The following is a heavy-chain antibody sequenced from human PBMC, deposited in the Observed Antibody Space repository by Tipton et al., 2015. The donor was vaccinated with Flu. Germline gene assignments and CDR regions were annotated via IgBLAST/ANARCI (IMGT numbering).Heavy chain of an antibody. V-gene: IGHV3-33*01. Sequence: RSLRLSCAASGFTFSSYAMHWVRQAPGKGLEWVAGIWYDGSNKYYADSVKGRFTISRDNSKNTLYLQMNSLRAEDTAVYYCARVYDSSGYYYPRGGNYYGMDVWGQGTTVTVSS. J-gene: IGHJ6*02. CDR3: ARVYDSSGYYYPRGGNYYGMDV. CDR2: IWYDGSNK. D-gene: IGHD3-22*01. CDR1: GFTFSSYA.